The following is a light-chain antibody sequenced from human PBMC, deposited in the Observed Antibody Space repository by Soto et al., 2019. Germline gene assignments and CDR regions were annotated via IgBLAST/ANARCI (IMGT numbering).Light chain of an antibody. CDR2: TDN. Sequence: QAVVTQPPSVSGPPGQRITISCSGSNSNVGSNTVNWYQQLPGAAPKLLMYTDNQRPSRVPDRFSGSKSGTAASLAISGLLSEDEADYYCAAWDDGLRAVVFGGGTKVTVL. J-gene: IGLJ2*01. CDR3: AAWDDGLRAVV. CDR1: NSNVGSNT. V-gene: IGLV1-44*01.